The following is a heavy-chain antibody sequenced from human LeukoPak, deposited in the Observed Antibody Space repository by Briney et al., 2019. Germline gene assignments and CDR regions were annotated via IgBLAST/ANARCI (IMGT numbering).Heavy chain of an antibody. J-gene: IGHJ4*02. CDR3: AKDSYWGAPPPTSLDH. CDR2: ISGNGGST. Sequence: GGSLRLSCSASGLTFSSNALHWVRQAPGKGLEYVSAISGNGGSTDYADSVRGRFTISRDNSKNTLYLQLDNLRPEDTAVYYCAKDSYWGAPPPTSLDHWGQGTLVTVSS. D-gene: IGHD7-27*01. V-gene: IGHV3-64*04. CDR1: GLTFSSNA.